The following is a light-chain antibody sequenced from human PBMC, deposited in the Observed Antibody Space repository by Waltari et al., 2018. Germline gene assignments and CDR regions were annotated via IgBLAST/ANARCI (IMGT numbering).Light chain of an antibody. Sequence: QSVLTQPPSASGAPGPRVTMSCSGSRSNIATNTVNWYQHLPGTAPNLLIYSNTHRPSGVPDRFSGSKSGTSASLAISGLQSDDEADYYCSSWDDSLKAVVFGGGTKLTVL. CDR2: SNT. V-gene: IGLV1-44*01. CDR3: SSWDDSLKAVV. J-gene: IGLJ2*01. CDR1: RSNIATNT.